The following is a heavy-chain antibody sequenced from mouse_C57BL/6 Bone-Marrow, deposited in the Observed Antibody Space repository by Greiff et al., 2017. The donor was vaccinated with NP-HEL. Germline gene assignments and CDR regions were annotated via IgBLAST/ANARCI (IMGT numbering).Heavy chain of an antibody. CDR2: SRNKANDYTT. Sequence: EVKLVESGGGLVQSGRSLRLSCATSGFTFSDFYMEWVRQAPGKGLEWIAASRNKANDYTTEYSASVKGRFSVSRDTSQSILYLQMNALRAEDTAIYYCARDAGIYLGYFDVWGTGTTVTVSS. CDR3: ARDAGIYLGYFDV. D-gene: IGHD1-1*01. V-gene: IGHV7-1*01. CDR1: GFTFSDFY. J-gene: IGHJ1*03.